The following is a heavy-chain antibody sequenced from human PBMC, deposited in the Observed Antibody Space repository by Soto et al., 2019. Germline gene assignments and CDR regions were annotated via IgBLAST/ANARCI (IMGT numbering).Heavy chain of an antibody. J-gene: IGHJ6*02. CDR2: IYYSGST. V-gene: IGHV4-39*01. CDR3: ARQRAARGYYYYYGMDV. Sequence: SETLSLTCTVSGGSISSSSYYWGWIRQPPGKGLEWIGSIYYSGSTYYNPSLKSRVTISVDTSKNQFSLKLSSVTAADTAVYYCARQRAARGYYYYYGMDVWGQGTTVTVSS. D-gene: IGHD2-15*01. CDR1: GGSISSSSYY.